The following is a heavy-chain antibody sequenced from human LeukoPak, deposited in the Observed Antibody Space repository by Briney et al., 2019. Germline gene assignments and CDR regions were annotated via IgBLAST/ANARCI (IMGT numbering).Heavy chain of an antibody. CDR3: ATDPLVYYYYGMDV. CDR1: GGSISSYY. J-gene: IGHJ6*02. V-gene: IGHV4-4*07. Sequence: SETLSLTCTVSGGSISSYYWSWIRQPAGKGLEWIGRIYTSGSTNYNPSLKSRVTMSVDTSKNQFSLKLSSVTAADTAVYYCATDPLVYYYYGMDVWGQGTTVPVSS. CDR2: IYTSGST.